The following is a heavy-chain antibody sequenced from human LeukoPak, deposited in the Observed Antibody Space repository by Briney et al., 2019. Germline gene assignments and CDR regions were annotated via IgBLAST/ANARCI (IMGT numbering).Heavy chain of an antibody. CDR2: MFYSGRT. Sequence: SETLSLTCTVSGGSISSSSYYWGWIRQPPGKGLEWIGNMFYSGRTYYNPSLKSRVTISLDTSKNQLSLKLSSVTAADTAVYYCARDVIAGYYYDSRGFFPIWGQGTMVTVSS. J-gene: IGHJ3*02. CDR1: GGSISSSSYY. CDR3: ARDVIAGYYYDSRGFFPI. V-gene: IGHV4-39*07. D-gene: IGHD3-22*01.